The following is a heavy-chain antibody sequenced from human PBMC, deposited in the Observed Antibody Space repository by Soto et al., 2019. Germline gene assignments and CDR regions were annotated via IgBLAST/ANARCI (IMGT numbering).Heavy chain of an antibody. D-gene: IGHD3-22*01. CDR1: GFTFSSYA. CDR2: IDGSGGDR. J-gene: IGHJ4*02. Sequence: EVQLLESGGDLVQPGGSLRLSCAASGFTFSSYAMGWVRQAPGTGLERVSVIDGSGGDRSLADSVKGRFTISRDNSKNTLYLQMDRLGVEDTARYSCVKEIVAGAYVETSAFDFWGQGTLVTVSS. V-gene: IGHV3-23*01. CDR3: VKEIVAGAYVETSAFDF.